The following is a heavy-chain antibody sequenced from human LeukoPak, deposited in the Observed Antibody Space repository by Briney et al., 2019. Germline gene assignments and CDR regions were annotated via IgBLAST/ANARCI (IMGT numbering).Heavy chain of an antibody. CDR1: VGTFSSYA. D-gene: IGHD3-22*01. J-gene: IGHJ3*02. Sequence: SVKVSCKVSVGTFSSYAISWGRQAPGQGLEWMGGIIPIFGTANYAQKFHGRVTITADESTTTAYMEMRSLRYDDTAVYYCERDNPYYYDSSGYYTGVDAFDTWGQGTMVTVSS. CDR3: ERDNPYYYDSSGYYTGVDAFDT. V-gene: IGHV1-69*13. CDR2: IIPIFGTA.